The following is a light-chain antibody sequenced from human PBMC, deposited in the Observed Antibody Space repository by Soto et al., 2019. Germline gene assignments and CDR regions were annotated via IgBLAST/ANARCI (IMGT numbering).Light chain of an antibody. Sequence: ILMTQSPSTLSASVGDRVTITCRASQSVSSWLAWYQQKPGKVPKLLIYDASTLESGVPSTFGGSGSGTVFPLTISSLHPEDFATYFCQQYNSYPYTFGQGTKLEI. V-gene: IGKV1-5*01. CDR1: QSVSSW. CDR2: DAS. J-gene: IGKJ2*01. CDR3: QQYNSYPYT.